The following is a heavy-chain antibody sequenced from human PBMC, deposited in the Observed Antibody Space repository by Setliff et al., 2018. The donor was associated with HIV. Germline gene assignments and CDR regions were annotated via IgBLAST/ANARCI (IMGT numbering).Heavy chain of an antibody. D-gene: IGHD3-10*01. CDR2: IYHSGST. J-gene: IGHJ4*02. V-gene: IGHV4-38-2*02. CDR3: ARSIYGSGTYPLDI. CDR1: GYSISSGYY. Sequence: PSETLSLTCTVSGYSISSGYYWGWIRQPPGKGLEWIGSIYHSGSTYYNPSLKSRVTISVDTSKNQFSLKLNSMTAADTAVYYCARSIYGSGTYPLDIWGPGILVTVSS.